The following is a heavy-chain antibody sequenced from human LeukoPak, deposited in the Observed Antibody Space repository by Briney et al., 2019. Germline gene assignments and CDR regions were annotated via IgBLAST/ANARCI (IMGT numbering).Heavy chain of an antibody. CDR2: IHTSGST. V-gene: IGHV4-61*02. J-gene: IGHJ3*02. Sequence: SQTLSLTCTVSGGSISSGSYYWSWIRQPAGKGLEWIGRIHTSGSTNYNPSLKSRVTISVDTSKNQFSLKLSSVTAADTAVYYCAREEVGYYDFWSGPLGAFDIWGQGTMVTVSS. D-gene: IGHD3-3*01. CDR1: GGSISSGSYY. CDR3: AREEVGYYDFWSGPLGAFDI.